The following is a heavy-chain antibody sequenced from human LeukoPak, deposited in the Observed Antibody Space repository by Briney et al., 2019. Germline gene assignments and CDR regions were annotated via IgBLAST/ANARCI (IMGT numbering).Heavy chain of an antibody. V-gene: IGHV1-46*01. CDR3: ARNFNYYGSGSWFDY. J-gene: IGHJ4*02. CDR2: INPSGGST. Sequence: ASVKVSCKASGYTFTSYYMHWVRQAPGQGLEWMGIINPSGGSTSYAQKFQGRVTMTRDTSTSTVYMELSSLRSEDTAVYYCARNFNYYGSGSWFDYWGQGTLVTVSS. D-gene: IGHD3-10*01. CDR1: GYTFTSYY.